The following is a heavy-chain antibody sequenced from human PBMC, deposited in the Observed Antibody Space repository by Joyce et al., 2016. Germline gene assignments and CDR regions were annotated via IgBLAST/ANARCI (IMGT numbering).Heavy chain of an antibody. J-gene: IGHJ5*02. D-gene: IGHD6-13*01. V-gene: IGHV3-21*02. Sequence: EVQLVESGGGLVKPGGSLRLSCAASGFTFSSYSMKWVRQATGKGLEWFSSISSSGTYIYYADSLKGRFTISRDNTKNSLYLQMNSLRAEDTAVYYCARVSRAAAGTRSWFDPWGQGTLVTVSS. CDR3: ARVSRAAAGTRSWFDP. CDR2: ISSSGTYI. CDR1: GFTFSSYS.